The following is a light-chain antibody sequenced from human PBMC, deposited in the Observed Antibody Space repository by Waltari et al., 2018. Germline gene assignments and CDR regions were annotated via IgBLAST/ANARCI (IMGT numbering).Light chain of an antibody. CDR2: AVS. CDR3: QQSYRTPFT. Sequence: DIQMTQSPSSLSASVGDRVTITCRASQSISTYLTWYQQKPGKAPKLLISAVSNLQSGVPARFTGSGSGTDFTLTINSLQPEDFATYYCQQSYRTPFTFGPGTKVDI. V-gene: IGKV1-39*01. J-gene: IGKJ3*01. CDR1: QSISTY.